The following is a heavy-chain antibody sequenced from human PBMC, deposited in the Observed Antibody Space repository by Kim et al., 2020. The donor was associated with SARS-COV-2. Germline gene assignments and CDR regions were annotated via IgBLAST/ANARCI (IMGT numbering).Heavy chain of an antibody. D-gene: IGHD3-9*01. V-gene: IGHV4-38-2*02. Sequence: SETLSLTCTVSGYSISSGYYWGWIRQPPGKGLEWIGSIYHSGSTYYNPSLKSRVTISVDTSKNQFSLKLSSVTAADTAVYYCARDSMYYDILTGYSYYFDSWGQGTLVTVSS. CDR3: ARDSMYYDILTGYSYYFDS. CDR2: IYHSGST. J-gene: IGHJ4*02. CDR1: GYSISSGYY.